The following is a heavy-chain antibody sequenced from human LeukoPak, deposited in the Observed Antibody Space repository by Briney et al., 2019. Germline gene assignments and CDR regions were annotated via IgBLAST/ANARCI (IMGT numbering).Heavy chain of an antibody. CDR2: ISSSGSTI. V-gene: IGHV3-11*01. CDR1: GFTFSDYY. CDR3: AKGSISPPYSGSYFYYFDY. Sequence: GGSLRLSCAASGFTFSDYYMSWIRQAPGKGLEWVSHISSSGSTIYYADSVKGRFTISRDNAKNSLYLQMNSLRAEDTAVYYCAKGSISPPYSGSYFYYFDYWGQGTLVTVSS. J-gene: IGHJ4*02. D-gene: IGHD1-26*01.